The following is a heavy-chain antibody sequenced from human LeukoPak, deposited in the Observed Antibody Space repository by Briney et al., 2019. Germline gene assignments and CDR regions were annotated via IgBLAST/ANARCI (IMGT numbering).Heavy chain of an antibody. J-gene: IGHJ3*02. CDR2: IYSSGST. CDR3: ARGIYGPNDAFDI. V-gene: IGHV3-53*01. Sequence: GGSLRLSCAASGFIVTSNYMNWVRQAPGKGLEWVSVIYSSGSTYYADSVKGRFTISRDNSKNTLYLQMNSLRAEDTAIYYCARGIYGPNDAFDIWGQGTMVTVSS. D-gene: IGHD4-17*01. CDR1: GFIVTSNY.